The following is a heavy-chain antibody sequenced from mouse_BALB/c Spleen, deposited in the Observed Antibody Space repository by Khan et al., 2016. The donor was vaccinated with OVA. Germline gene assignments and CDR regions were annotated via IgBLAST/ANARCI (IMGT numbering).Heavy chain of an antibody. CDR1: GHTFTKFG. Sequence: QIQLVQSGPEVKKPGETVKISCKASGHTFTKFGMNWVKQAPGKGLKWMGWINTYTGEPTYADDFNGRFAFSLETSASTVYLQINNLKNEDTATDFCARPPYFSYVRENWGQGTSVTVSS. V-gene: IGHV9-3-1*01. CDR2: INTYTGEP. CDR3: ARPPYFSYVREN. D-gene: IGHD2-10*01. J-gene: IGHJ4*01.